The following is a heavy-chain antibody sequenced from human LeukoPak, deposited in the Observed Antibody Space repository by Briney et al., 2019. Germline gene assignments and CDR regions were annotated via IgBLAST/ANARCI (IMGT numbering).Heavy chain of an antibody. D-gene: IGHD6-13*01. CDR2: TYYRSKWFN. J-gene: IGHJ4*02. CDR1: GDSVSSNSAA. Sequence: SQTLTLTCAMSGDSVSSNSAAWNWIRQSPSRGLEWLGRTYYRSKWFNDYAVTVKSRITINPDTSKNQFSLQLNSVTPEDTAVYYCARYSSNFKFFDYWGQGTLVTDSS. CDR3: ARYSSNFKFFDY. V-gene: IGHV6-1*01.